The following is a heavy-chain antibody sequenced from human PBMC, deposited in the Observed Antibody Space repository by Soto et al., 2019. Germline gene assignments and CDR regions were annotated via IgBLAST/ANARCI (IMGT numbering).Heavy chain of an antibody. J-gene: IGHJ1*01. CDR2: IYYSGST. CDR3: AIYDSSGSRGFQH. D-gene: IGHD3-22*01. CDR1: GGSISSGAYY. Sequence: QVQLQESGPGLVKPSQTLSLTCTVSGGSISSGAYYWSWIRQHPGKGLEWIGYIYYSGSTYYNPSLQGGVTISVDTSKYQCSLKLSSVTAADTAVYYCAIYDSSGSRGFQHWGQGTLVAVSS. V-gene: IGHV4-31*03.